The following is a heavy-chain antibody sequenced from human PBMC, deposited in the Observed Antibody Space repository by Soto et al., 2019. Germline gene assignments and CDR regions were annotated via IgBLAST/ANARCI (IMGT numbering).Heavy chain of an antibody. CDR2: IKQDGSEK. V-gene: IGHV3-7*01. CDR1: SFTFSSSW. Sequence: PGGSVRLSCAASSFTFSSSWMSWVRHAPGKGLEWVANIKQDGSEKYYVDSVKGRFTISRDNAKNSLYLQMNSLRAEDTAVYYCAREVMAGAGYWGQGTLVTVSS. CDR3: AREVMAGAGY. D-gene: IGHD6-19*01. J-gene: IGHJ4*02.